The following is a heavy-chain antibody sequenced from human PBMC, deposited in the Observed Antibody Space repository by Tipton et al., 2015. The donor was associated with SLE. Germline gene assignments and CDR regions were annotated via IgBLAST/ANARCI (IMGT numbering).Heavy chain of an antibody. J-gene: IGHJ4*02. CDR3: ARAPNWGSADYFDF. V-gene: IGHV4-39*07. CDR2: VYYSGGT. D-gene: IGHD7-27*01. Sequence: TLSLTCTVSGGSIGSSNYYWGWIRQPPGKGLEWFGSVYYSGGTYYNPSLKSRVTISVDTSKNQFSLKLSSVTAADTAVYYCARAPNWGSADYFDFWGQGTLVTVSS. CDR1: GGSIGSSNYY.